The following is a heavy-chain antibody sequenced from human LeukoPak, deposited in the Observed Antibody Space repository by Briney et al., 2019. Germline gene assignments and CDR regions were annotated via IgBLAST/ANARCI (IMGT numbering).Heavy chain of an antibody. J-gene: IGHJ4*02. CDR2: INSDGSST. Sequence: PGGSLRLSCAASGFTFSSYWMPWVRQAPGRGLVWVSRINSDGSSTRYADAVKGRFTISRDNDKNTLYLQMNSLRAEDTAVYYCASISSSLIDYWGQGTLVTVSS. V-gene: IGHV3-74*01. CDR1: GFTFSSYW. D-gene: IGHD6-6*01. CDR3: ASISSSLIDY.